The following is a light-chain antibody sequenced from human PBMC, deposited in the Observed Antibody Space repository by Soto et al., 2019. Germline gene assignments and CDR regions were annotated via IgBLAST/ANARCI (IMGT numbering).Light chain of an antibody. CDR2: DVN. CDR1: SSDVGAYIF. Sequence: QSVLTQPPSASGSPGQSVTISCTGTSSDVGAYIFVSWYQQHPGKAPKLMVYDVNRRPPGVPDRFFGSKSGNTASLTVSGLQAEEEADYYCVSFSGGTYVFATGTKLTVL. CDR3: VSFSGGTYV. V-gene: IGLV2-8*01. J-gene: IGLJ1*01.